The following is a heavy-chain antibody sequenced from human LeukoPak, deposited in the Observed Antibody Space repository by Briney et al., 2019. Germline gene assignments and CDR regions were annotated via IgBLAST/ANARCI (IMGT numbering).Heavy chain of an antibody. CDR3: ARDFSSSGSSTPFIDY. J-gene: IGHJ4*02. CDR2: ISGSGGST. D-gene: IGHD3-10*01. CDR1: GFTFSSYA. Sequence: PGGSLRLSCAASGFTFSSYAMSWVRQAPGKGLEWVSAISGSGGSTYYADSVKGRFTISRDNSKNTLYLQMNSLRAEDTAVYYCARDFSSSGSSTPFIDYWGQGTLVTVSS. V-gene: IGHV3-23*01.